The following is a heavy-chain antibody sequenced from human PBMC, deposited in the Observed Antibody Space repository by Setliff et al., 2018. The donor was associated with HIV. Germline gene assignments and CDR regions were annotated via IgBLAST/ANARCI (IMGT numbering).Heavy chain of an antibody. J-gene: IGHJ3*02. Sequence: HGESLKISCKDSGYSFSNYWIGWVRQMPGKGLEWMGIIYPGDSETRYSPSFQGQVTISADKSIGTAYLQWSSLKASDTAMYYCARQRTSGWYGHDAFDIWGQGTMVTVSS. CDR2: IYPGDSET. CDR3: ARQRTSGWYGHDAFDI. D-gene: IGHD6-19*01. CDR1: GYSFSNYW. V-gene: IGHV5-51*01.